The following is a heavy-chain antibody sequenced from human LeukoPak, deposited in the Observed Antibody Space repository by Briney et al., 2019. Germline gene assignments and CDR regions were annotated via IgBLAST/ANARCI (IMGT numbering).Heavy chain of an antibody. J-gene: IGHJ4*02. CDR3: ASSHDGLVGAPIDY. CDR1: GFTFSSYA. Sequence: PGWSLRLSCAASGFTFSSYAMSWVRQAPGKGLEWVSGISGSGDNTYYADSVKGRFTISRDNSKNTLYLQMNSLRAEDTAVYYCASSHDGLVGAPIDYWGQGTLVTVSS. CDR2: ISGSGDNT. V-gene: IGHV3-23*01. D-gene: IGHD1-26*01.